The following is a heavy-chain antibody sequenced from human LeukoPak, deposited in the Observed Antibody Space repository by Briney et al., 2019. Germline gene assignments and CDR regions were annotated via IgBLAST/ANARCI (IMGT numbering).Heavy chain of an antibody. J-gene: IGHJ4*02. Sequence: GGSLRLSCAASGFIFSDHYMDWVRQAPGKGLEWVARSRNKANSYTTEYAAFVTGRFTISRDHSKNSLFLQMNSLKTEDTAVYYCTGDLGFTYCGVDCYPQWGQGTLVTVSS. V-gene: IGHV3-72*01. CDR1: GFIFSDHY. D-gene: IGHD2-21*02. CDR3: TGDLGFTYCGVDCYPQ. CDR2: SRNKANSYTT.